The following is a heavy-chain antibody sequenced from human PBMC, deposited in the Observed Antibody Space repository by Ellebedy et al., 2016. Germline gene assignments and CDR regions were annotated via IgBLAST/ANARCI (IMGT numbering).Heavy chain of an antibody. CDR2: IYYSGST. J-gene: IGHJ4*02. D-gene: IGHD5-18*01. CDR3: ARQTGVGRGYSYGKGGFDY. V-gene: IGHV4-39*01. Sequence: SETLSLXXTVSGGSISSSSYYWGWIRQPPGKGLEWIGSIYYSGSTYYNPSLKSRVTISVDTSKNQFSLKLSSVTAADTAVYYCARQTGVGRGYSYGKGGFDYWGQGTLVTVSS. CDR1: GGSISSSSYY.